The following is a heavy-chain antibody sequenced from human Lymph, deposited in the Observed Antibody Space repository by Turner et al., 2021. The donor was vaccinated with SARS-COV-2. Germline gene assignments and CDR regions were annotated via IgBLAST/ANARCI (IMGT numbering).Heavy chain of an antibody. D-gene: IGHD3-22*01. V-gene: IGHV1-2*02. CDR2: NNPDSSGT. CDR3: ARGGLYYYDSSAYYGDAFDF. Sequence: QVQLVQCGAEGKEAGASVKLACQASGYAFTGYSLRWVRQAPGQGLEWMGWNNPDSSGTNDAQNFQDRVTMTRDTSISTAYMELSRLRSDDTAVDYCARGGLYYYDSSAYYGDAFDFWGQGTMVTVSS. CDR1: GYAFTGYS. J-gene: IGHJ3*01.